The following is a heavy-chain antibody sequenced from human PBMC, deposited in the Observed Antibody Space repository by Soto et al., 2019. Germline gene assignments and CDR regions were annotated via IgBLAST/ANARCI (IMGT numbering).Heavy chain of an antibody. CDR3: ARGKGMEENYYYGLDI. J-gene: IGHJ6*02. V-gene: IGHV1-3*01. CDR1: GYSFSTYA. CDR2: INGGTGQT. Sequence: GASVKVSCKASGYSFSTYAMHWVRQAPGQSLEWMGWINGGTGQTKFSQRFQDRITITRGTSASTAYMELSSLRSEDTAVYYRARGKGMEENYYYGLDIWGQGTTVTVSS. D-gene: IGHD1-1*01.